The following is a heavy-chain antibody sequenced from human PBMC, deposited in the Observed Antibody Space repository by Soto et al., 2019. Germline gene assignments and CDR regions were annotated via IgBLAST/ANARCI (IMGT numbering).Heavy chain of an antibody. CDR1: GFSFSNYA. J-gene: IGHJ3*02. V-gene: IGHV3-30-3*01. Sequence: QVQLVESGGGVVQPGRSLRVSCAASGFSFSNYAIHWVRQVPGKGLEWVAIISYDGSNKYYADSVRGRFTISRDNSKNTLYLQMNSLRAEDTAVYYCARDRFRAASLDAFDIWGQGTMVAVSS. CDR3: ARDRFRAASLDAFDI. D-gene: IGHD6-13*01. CDR2: ISYDGSNK.